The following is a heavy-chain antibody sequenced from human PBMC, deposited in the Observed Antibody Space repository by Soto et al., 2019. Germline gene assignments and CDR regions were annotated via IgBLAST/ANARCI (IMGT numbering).Heavy chain of an antibody. J-gene: IGHJ4*02. CDR3: AHSRKAYYDILTGYNY. CDR1: GFSLSTSGVG. V-gene: IGHV2-5*02. D-gene: IGHD3-9*01. CDR2: IYWDDDK. Sequence: QITLKESGPTLVKPTQTLTLTCTFSGFSLSTSGVGVAWIRQPPGKALEWLALIYWDDDKRYSPSLKSRLTSTKHPSKTQVVLTMTHMDPGDTATFSCAHSRKAYYDILTGYNYWGQGTLVTVSS.